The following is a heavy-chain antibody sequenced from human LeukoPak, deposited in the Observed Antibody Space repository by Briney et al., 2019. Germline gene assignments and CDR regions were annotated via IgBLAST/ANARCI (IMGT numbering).Heavy chain of an antibody. CDR1: GYTFTGYY. D-gene: IGHD2-2*01. CDR2: INPNSGGT. Sequence: AASAKVSCKASGYTFTGYYMHWVRQAPGQGLEWMGWINPNSGGTNYAQKFQGRVTMTRDTSISTAYMELSRLRSDDTAVYYCARRVPVVPAPTNNWFDPWGQGTLVTVSS. J-gene: IGHJ5*02. V-gene: IGHV1-2*02. CDR3: ARRVPVVPAPTNNWFDP.